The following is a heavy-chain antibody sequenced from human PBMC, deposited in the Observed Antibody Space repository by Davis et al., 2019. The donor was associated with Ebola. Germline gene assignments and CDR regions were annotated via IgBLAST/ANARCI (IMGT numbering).Heavy chain of an antibody. CDR2: LSFDGTKK. CDR1: GFTFSSYT. CDR3: VKDRESNYFDY. V-gene: IGHV3-30-3*01. Sequence: GGSLRLSCAASGFTFSSYTLHWVRQAPGKGLEWVSVLSFDGTKKYYAGSVKGRFTISRDDSKNTLYLQMNSLRPEDTAVYYCVKDRESNYFDYWGQGTLVTVSS. J-gene: IGHJ4*02. D-gene: IGHD1-26*01.